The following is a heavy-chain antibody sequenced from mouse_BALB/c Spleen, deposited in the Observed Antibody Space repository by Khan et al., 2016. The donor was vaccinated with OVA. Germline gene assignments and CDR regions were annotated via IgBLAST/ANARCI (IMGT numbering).Heavy chain of an antibody. CDR2: ISYSGKT. Sequence: VQLKESGPGLVKPSQSLSLTCTVTGYSITSDYVWNWIRQFPGNKLEWMGYISYSGKTKYNPSLKSRISITRDTSENQFFLELNSVTIEDTATYYCARIHWGDMDYWGQGTTLTVSS. CDR1: GYSITSDYV. J-gene: IGHJ2*01. CDR3: ARIHWGDMDY. D-gene: IGHD1-2*01. V-gene: IGHV3-2*02.